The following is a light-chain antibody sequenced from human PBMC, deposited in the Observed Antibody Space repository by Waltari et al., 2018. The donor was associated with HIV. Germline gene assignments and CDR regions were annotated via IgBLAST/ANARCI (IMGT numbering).Light chain of an antibody. Sequence: QSALTQPASVSGSPGQSITISCTGTSSDISTSSFVSWYQKHPDKAPKLLIYDVDNRPSGVSRRFSGSKSGDTASLTISSIQSDDEADYYCSSYTTTNTVVFGGGTKFTVL. CDR1: SSDISTSSF. V-gene: IGLV2-14*03. CDR2: DVD. CDR3: SSYTTTNTVV. J-gene: IGLJ2*01.